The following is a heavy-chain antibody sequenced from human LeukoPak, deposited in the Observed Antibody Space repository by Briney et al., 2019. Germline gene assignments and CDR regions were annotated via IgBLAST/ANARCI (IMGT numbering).Heavy chain of an antibody. CDR3: ARGRPHGNDY. CDR1: GFTFSSYA. J-gene: IGHJ4*02. V-gene: IGHV3-23*01. Sequence: GGSLRLSCAASGFTFSSYAMSWVRQAPGKGLAWVSTISGGSGSTYCADSVKGRFTISRDNSKNTLYLQMNSLRVEDTAVYYCARGRPHGNDYWGQGTLVTVSS. D-gene: IGHD4-23*01. CDR2: ISGGSGST.